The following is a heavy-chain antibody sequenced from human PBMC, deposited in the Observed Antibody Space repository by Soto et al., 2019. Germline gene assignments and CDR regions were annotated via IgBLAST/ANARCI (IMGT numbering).Heavy chain of an antibody. CDR2: IYPGDSDT. V-gene: IGHV5-51*01. CDR3: ARQGGWSKGDDY. CDR1: GYSFTTYW. D-gene: IGHD1-26*01. J-gene: IGHJ4*02. Sequence: GEPLKISCKGSGYSFTTYWIAWVRQMPGKGLEWMGIIYPGDSDTRYSPPFQGQVTISADKSISTAYLQWSSLKASDSAIYYCARQGGWSKGDDYWGPGTLVTVSS.